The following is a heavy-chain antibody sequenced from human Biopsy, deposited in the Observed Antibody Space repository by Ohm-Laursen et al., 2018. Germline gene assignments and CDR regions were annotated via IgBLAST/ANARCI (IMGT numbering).Heavy chain of an antibody. CDR3: TRAGGGKIYGL. CDR1: GGLNSNYY. D-gene: IGHD3-16*01. Sequence: SETLSLTCSVSGGLNSNYYWSWVRQSAGKGLEWIGRLYTSGDTNYNPSLKSRVSVSEDTSRRQFSLRLTSVTAADTALYYCTRAGGGKIYGLWGQGTLVTVSS. J-gene: IGHJ4*02. V-gene: IGHV4-4*07. CDR2: LYTSGDT.